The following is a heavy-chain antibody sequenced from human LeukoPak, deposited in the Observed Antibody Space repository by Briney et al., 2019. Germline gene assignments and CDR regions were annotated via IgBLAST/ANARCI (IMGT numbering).Heavy chain of an antibody. J-gene: IGHJ4*02. CDR1: GFTFSSYE. D-gene: IGHD3-10*01. V-gene: IGHV3-48*03. CDR2: ISSSGSTI. CDR3: AKDQTRNYYGSGSYDY. Sequence: GGSLRLSCAASGFTFSSYEMNWVRQAPGKGLEWVSYISSSGSTIYYADSVKGRFTISRDNAKNSLYLQMNSLRAEDTAVYYCAKDQTRNYYGSGSYDYWGQGTLVTVSS.